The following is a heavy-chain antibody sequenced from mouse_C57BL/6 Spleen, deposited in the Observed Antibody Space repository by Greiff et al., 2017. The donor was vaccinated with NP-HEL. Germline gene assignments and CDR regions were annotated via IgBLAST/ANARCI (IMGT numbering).Heavy chain of an antibody. CDR2: IRLKSDNYAT. J-gene: IGHJ3*01. V-gene: IGHV6-3*01. CDR1: GFTFSNYW. CDR3: AGWALAY. Sequence: EVKLMESGGGLVQPGGSMKLSCVASGFTFSNYWMNWVRQSPEKGLEWVAQIRLKSDNYATHYAESVKGRFTISRDDAKRSVYLQMNNLSAEDTGIYYCAGWALAYWGQGTLVTVSA. D-gene: IGHD4-1*01.